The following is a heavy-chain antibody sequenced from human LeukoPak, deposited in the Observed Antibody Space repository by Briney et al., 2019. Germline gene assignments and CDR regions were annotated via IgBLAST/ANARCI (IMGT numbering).Heavy chain of an antibody. D-gene: IGHD6-19*01. J-gene: IGHJ4*02. CDR3: ARRMQWLVPAFDY. Sequence: PSETLSLTCAVYGGSFSGYYWSWIRQPPGKGLEWIGEINHSGSTNYNPSLKSRVTISVDTSKNQFSLQLSSVPAADTAVYYCARRMQWLVPAFDYWGQGTLVTVSS. CDR2: INHSGST. CDR1: GGSFSGYY. V-gene: IGHV4-34*01.